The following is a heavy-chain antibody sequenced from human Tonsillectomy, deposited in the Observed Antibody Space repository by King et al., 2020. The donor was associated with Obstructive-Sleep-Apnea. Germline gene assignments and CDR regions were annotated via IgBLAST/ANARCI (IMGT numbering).Heavy chain of an antibody. Sequence: VQLVESGGGLVKPGGSLRLSCAASGFTFSSYSMNWVRQAPGKGLEWVSSISSSSSYIYYADSVKGRFTISRDNAKNSLYLQMNSLRAEDTAVYYCARDSVAYCGGDCYHYYYGMDVWGQGTTVTVSS. CDR2: ISSSSSYI. D-gene: IGHD2-21*02. V-gene: IGHV3-21*01. J-gene: IGHJ6*02. CDR1: GFTFSSYS. CDR3: ARDSVAYCGGDCYHYYYGMDV.